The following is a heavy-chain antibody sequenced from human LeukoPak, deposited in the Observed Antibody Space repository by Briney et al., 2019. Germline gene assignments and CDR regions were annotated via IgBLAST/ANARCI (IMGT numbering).Heavy chain of an antibody. J-gene: IGHJ4*02. V-gene: IGHV4-38-2*02. D-gene: IGHD1-26*01. Sequence: SETLSLTCSVSGDSISSGYYWGWIRQPPGKGLEWIGSIYHSGSTYYNPSLKSRVTISVDTSKNQFSLKLSSVTAADTAVYYCAREYYSGSLSNYFDYWGQGTLVTVSS. CDR3: AREYYSGSLSNYFDY. CDR1: GDSISSGYY. CDR2: IYHSGST.